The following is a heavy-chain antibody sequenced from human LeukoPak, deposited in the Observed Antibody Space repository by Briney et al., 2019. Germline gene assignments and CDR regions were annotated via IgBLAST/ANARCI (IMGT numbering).Heavy chain of an antibody. CDR1: GFTFSSYA. CDR2: ISYDGSNK. V-gene: IGHV3-30-3*01. J-gene: IGHJ1*01. Sequence: GRSLRLSCAASGFTFSSYAMRWVRQAPGKGLEWVAVISYDGSNKYYADSVKGRFTISRDNSKNTLYLQMNSLRAEDTAVYYCAREVDTDLEYFQHWGQGTLVTVSS. D-gene: IGHD5-18*01. CDR3: AREVDTDLEYFQH.